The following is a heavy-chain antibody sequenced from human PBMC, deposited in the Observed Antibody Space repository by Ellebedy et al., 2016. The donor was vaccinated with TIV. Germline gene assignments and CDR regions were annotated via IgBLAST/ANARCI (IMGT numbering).Heavy chain of an antibody. V-gene: IGHV3-74*01. CDR3: ADGRNYYDSRAYCGY. D-gene: IGHD3-22*01. CDR1: GFTFSRYW. CDR2: INSDGSTT. Sequence: GESLKISCAASGFTFSRYWMHWVRQVPGKGLVWVSRINSDGSTTNYADSVKGRFTISRNNAKNTMYLQMNSLRAEDTAVYYCADGRNYYDSRAYCGYWGQGTLVTVPS. J-gene: IGHJ4*02.